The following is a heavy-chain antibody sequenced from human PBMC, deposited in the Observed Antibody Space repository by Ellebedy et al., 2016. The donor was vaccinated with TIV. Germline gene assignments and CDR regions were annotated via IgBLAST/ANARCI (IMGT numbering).Heavy chain of an antibody. CDR1: GFTLSSSW. Sequence: GGSLRLSXVASGFTLSSSWMHWVRQAPGKGLVWVSRIKSDGSVTTYADSVKGRFTTSRDNAKNTLYLQMSSLRAEDTAVYYCARSDWFDPWGQGTLVTVSS. CDR3: ARSDWFDP. CDR2: IKSDGSVT. J-gene: IGHJ5*02. V-gene: IGHV3-74*03.